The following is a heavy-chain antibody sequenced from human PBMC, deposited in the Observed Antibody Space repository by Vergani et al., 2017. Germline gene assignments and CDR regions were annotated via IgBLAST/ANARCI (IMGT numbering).Heavy chain of an antibody. D-gene: IGHD6-19*01. J-gene: IGHJ3*02. CDR3: AKVGRSEVAGTFGAFDI. Sequence: VQLVESGGGVVQPGRSLRLSCAASGFTFSSYGMHWVRQAPGKGLEWVSSISSSDSRTYYADSVRGRVTISRDNSKNTVYLQMDDLRAEDTAVYYCAKVGRSEVAGTFGAFDIWGQGTMVTVSS. CDR2: ISSSDSRT. CDR1: GFTFSSYG. V-gene: IGHV3-23*04.